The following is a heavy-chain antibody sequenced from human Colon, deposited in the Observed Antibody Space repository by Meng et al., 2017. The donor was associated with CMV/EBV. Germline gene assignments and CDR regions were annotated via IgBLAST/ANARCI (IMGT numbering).Heavy chain of an antibody. CDR2: MYTSGST. V-gene: IGHV4-4*07. J-gene: IGHJ2*01. CDR3: AKEAPGGNYWYFDL. Sequence: GPGLVKPSEPLSLPSTVSGGSLPSYSGGWIGQPAGRGLEWIGRMYTSGSTNYNPSLKSRVTMSVDTSKKQFSLKLSSVTAADTAMYYCAKEAPGGNYWYFDLWGRGTLVTVPS. D-gene: IGHD1-26*01. CDR1: GGSLPSYS.